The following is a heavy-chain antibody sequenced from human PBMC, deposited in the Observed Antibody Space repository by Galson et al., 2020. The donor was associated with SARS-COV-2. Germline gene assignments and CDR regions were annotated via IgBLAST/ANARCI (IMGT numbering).Heavy chain of an antibody. Sequence: SETLSLTCTVSGCSISSSSYYWGWIRQPPGKGLEWIGSIYYSGSTFYNPSHKSRVTLSVDTSKNQFSLKLSSVTAADTAVYSCARDRGKYQLLYSPRYGMDVWGQGTTVTVSS. J-gene: IGHJ6*02. CDR2: IYYSGST. D-gene: IGHD2-2*02. CDR3: ARDRGKYQLLYSPRYGMDV. V-gene: IGHV4-39*07. CDR1: GCSISSSSYY.